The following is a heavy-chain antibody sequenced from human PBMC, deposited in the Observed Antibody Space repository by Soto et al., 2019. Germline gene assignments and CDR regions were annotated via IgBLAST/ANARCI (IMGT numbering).Heavy chain of an antibody. Sequence: EVQLLESGGGLVRPGGSLRLSCVISGFTFSSYAMTWVRQAPGKGLEWVSTLNGRATEKYYADSVRGRFTISRDNSKSTLYLQMNSLRAEDSAIYYCAKGYSDSSWSHLDFWGQGTLVTVSS. D-gene: IGHD6-13*01. V-gene: IGHV3-23*01. CDR1: GFTFSSYA. CDR3: AKGYSDSSWSHLDF. J-gene: IGHJ4*02. CDR2: LNGRATEK.